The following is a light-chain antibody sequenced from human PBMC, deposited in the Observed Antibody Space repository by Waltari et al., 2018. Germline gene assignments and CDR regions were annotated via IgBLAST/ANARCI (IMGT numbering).Light chain of an antibody. Sequence: QSALTQPASVSGSPGQSITISCTGTSSDVGGYNYVSWYQQHPGKAPKIMIYEVNNRPSGFSNRVSGSRAGNTASLTISGLQAEDEADYYCSSYTSSNTLVFGGGTKLTVL. V-gene: IGLV2-14*01. J-gene: IGLJ2*01. CDR2: EVN. CDR3: SSYTSSNTLV. CDR1: SSDVGGYNY.